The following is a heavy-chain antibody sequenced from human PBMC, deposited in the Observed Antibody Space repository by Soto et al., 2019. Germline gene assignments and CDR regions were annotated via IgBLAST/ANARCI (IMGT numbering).Heavy chain of an antibody. CDR3: AREKPYSSSWYHDY. CDR2: INHSGST. J-gene: IGHJ4*02. D-gene: IGHD6-13*01. Sequence: PSETLSLTCAVYGGSFSGYYWSWIRQPPGKGLEWIGEINHSGSTNYNPSLKSQVNISVDTSKNQFSLKLSSVTTADTAVYYCAREKPYSSSWYHDYWGQGTLVTVS. CDR1: GGSFSGYY. V-gene: IGHV4-34*01.